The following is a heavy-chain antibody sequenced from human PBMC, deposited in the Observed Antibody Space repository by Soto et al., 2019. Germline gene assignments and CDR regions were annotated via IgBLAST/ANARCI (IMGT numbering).Heavy chain of an antibody. V-gene: IGHV2-5*01. CDR1: GFSLTSGVVG. Sequence: QITLKESGPTLVKPTQTLTLTCTFSGFSLTSGVVGVGWIRQPPGEALEWLALIYWNDERYYNPSLRNRLTITSDTSKNRVVLTMTNMDPVDTATYYCAHRLPGPSGYDVWGQGTTVTVSS. CDR3: AHRLPGPSGYDV. CDR2: IYWNDER. D-gene: IGHD6-13*01. J-gene: IGHJ6*02.